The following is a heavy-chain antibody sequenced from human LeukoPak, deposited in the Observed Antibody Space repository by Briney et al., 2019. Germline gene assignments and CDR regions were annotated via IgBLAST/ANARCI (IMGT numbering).Heavy chain of an antibody. Sequence: SETLSLTCAVSGGSISSGGYSWSWISQPPGKGLEWIGEISQSGSTNYNPSLKSRVNISLDTSENQFSLKLSSVTAADTAVYYCARALGAFDIWGQGTMITVSS. V-gene: IGHV4-34*01. CDR2: ISQSGST. CDR1: GGSISSGGYS. CDR3: ARALGAFDI. J-gene: IGHJ3*02.